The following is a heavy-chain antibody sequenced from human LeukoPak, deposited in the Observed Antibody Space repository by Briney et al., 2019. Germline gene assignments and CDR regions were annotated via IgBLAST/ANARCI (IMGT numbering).Heavy chain of an antibody. J-gene: IGHJ4*02. Sequence: ASVKVSCKASGYTFTGYHMHWVRQSPGQGLEWMGRINPNSGDTNYAQKFQGRVTMTRDTSISTAYMELSRLRSEDTAVYYCARGNSSTFVSDYWGQGTLVTVSS. CDR1: GYTFTGYH. CDR3: ARGNSSTFVSDY. V-gene: IGHV1-2*06. CDR2: INPNSGDT. D-gene: IGHD6-6*01.